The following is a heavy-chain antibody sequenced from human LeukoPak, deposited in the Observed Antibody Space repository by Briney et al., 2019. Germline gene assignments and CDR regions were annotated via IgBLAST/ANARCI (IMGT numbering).Heavy chain of an antibody. CDR3: ARAWASMGRGVTNPDY. D-gene: IGHD3-10*01. V-gene: IGHV3-33*01. CDR1: EFTFSSYG. CDR2: IWYDGSNK. Sequence: PGRSLRLSCAAAEFTFSSYGMHWVRQAPGKGLEWVADIWYDGSNKYYADSVKGRFTISTDNSKNTLYLQMNSLRAEDTSIYYCARAWASMGRGVTNPDYWGQGTLVTVSS. J-gene: IGHJ4*02.